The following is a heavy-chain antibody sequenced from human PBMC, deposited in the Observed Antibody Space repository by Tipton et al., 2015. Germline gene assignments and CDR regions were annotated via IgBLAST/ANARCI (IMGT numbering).Heavy chain of an antibody. Sequence: TLSLTCTVSGGPISSGGYYWRWIRQHPGKGLEWIGYIYYSGSTYYNPSLKSRVTISVDTSKNQLSLKLSSVTAADTAVYYCARGVKRDSYGKGGWFDPWGQGNLVTVSS. CDR1: GGPISSGGYY. J-gene: IGHJ5*02. V-gene: IGHV4-31*03. D-gene: IGHD5-18*01. CDR2: IYYSGST. CDR3: ARGVKRDSYGKGGWFDP.